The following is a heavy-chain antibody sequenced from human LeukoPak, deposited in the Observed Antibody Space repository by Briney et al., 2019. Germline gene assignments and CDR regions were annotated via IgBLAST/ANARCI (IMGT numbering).Heavy chain of an antibody. CDR2: IYSTGST. D-gene: IGHD3-10*01. Sequence: GGSLRLSCAASGFTVSSNYMSWVRQAPGKGLEWVSVIYSTGSTYYADSVKGRFTISRDNSKNTLHLQMNSLRAEDTAVYYCARGSMVRGVIGAFDYWGQGTLVTVSS. V-gene: IGHV3-53*01. J-gene: IGHJ4*02. CDR1: GFTVSSNY. CDR3: ARGSMVRGVIGAFDY.